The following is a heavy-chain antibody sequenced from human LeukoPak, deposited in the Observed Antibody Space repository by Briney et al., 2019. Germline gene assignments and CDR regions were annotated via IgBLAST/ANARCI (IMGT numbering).Heavy chain of an antibody. CDR1: GFTFSSYA. J-gene: IGHJ4*02. CDR2: ISGSGGST. D-gene: IGHD3-3*01. V-gene: IGHV3-23*01. CDR3: AKGRITIFGVVSALDY. Sequence: PGGSLRLSCAASGFTFSSYAMSWIRQAPGKGLEGVSAISGSGGSTYYADSVKGRFTISRDNSKNTLYLQMNSLRAEDTAVYYCAKGRITIFGVVSALDYRGQGTLVTVSS.